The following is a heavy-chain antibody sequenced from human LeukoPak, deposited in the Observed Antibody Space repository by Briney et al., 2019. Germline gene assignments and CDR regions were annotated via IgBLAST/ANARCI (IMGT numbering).Heavy chain of an antibody. J-gene: IGHJ6*02. D-gene: IGHD1-14*01. Sequence: GGSLRLSCAASGLAFSAYKMHWVRQAPRKGLVWVSRISTDGYTTDYADFVQGRFTASRDNTKNTWSLEMNSLRAEDTAVYYCARDITPYYYGMDVWGQGTTVTVSS. V-gene: IGHV3-74*01. CDR2: ISTDGYTT. CDR1: GLAFSAYK. CDR3: ARDITPYYYGMDV.